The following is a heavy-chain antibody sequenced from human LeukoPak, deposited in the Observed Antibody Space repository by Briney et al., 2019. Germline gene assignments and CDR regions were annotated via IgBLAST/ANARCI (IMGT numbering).Heavy chain of an antibody. J-gene: IGHJ6*03. D-gene: IGHD6-19*01. CDR1: GFTFTDVY. Sequence: GGSLRLSCAASGFTFTDVYMSWIRQSPGKGLEWLAYISPNSADISYADSVKGRFTISRDNAKNSLYLQMNSLRAEDTAVYYCAKVSGRWGYYYYYMDVWGKGTTVTVSS. CDR3: AKVSGRWGYYYYYMDV. V-gene: IGHV3-11*01. CDR2: ISPNSADI.